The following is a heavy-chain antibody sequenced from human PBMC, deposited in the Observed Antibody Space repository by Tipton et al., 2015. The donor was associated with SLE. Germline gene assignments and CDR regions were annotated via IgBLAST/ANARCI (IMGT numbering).Heavy chain of an antibody. Sequence: PGLVKPSQTLSLTCAISGDSVSSNSAAWNWIRQSPSRGLEWLGRTYYKSRWYNDYAVSVKSRITIHPDTSKNQFSLQLNSVTPEDTAVYYCAREDDDYGDYVGLFDYWGQGTLVTVSS. V-gene: IGHV6-1*01. CDR3: AREDDDYGDYVGLFDY. CDR1: GDSVSSNSAA. J-gene: IGHJ4*02. CDR2: TYYKSRWYN. D-gene: IGHD4-17*01.